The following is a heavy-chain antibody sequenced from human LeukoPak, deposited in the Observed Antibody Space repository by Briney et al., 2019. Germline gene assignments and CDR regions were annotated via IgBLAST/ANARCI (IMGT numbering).Heavy chain of an antibody. D-gene: IGHD2-15*01. J-gene: IGHJ4*02. CDR1: GFTFSSYA. CDR3: AKCRSHICYVFDY. CDR2: IDVGGGNT. V-gene: IGHV3-23*01. Sequence: GGSLRLSCAASGFTFSSYAMSWVRQAPGKGLAWVSLIDVGGGNTYYPDSAKGRFTISRDNSKNTLYLQMNSLRAEDTAVYYCAKCRSHICYVFDYWGQGTLVTVSS.